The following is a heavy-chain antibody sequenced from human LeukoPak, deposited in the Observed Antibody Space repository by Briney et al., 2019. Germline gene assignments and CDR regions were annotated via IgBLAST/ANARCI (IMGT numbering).Heavy chain of an antibody. J-gene: IGHJ6*03. Sequence: PGGSLRLSCIVSGFPFGDYAMSWVRQAPGKGLEWVANIKQDGSEKYYVDSVKGRFTISRDNAKNSLYLQMNSLRAEDTAVYYCARTAAAGTFYYYYYMDVWGKGTTVTVSS. CDR1: GFPFGDYA. CDR3: ARTAAAGTFYYYYYMDV. CDR2: IKQDGSEK. D-gene: IGHD6-13*01. V-gene: IGHV3-7*01.